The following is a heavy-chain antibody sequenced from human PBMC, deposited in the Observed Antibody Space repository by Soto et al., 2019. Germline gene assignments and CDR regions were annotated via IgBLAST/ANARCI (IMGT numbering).Heavy chain of an antibody. CDR2: IKIKTDGGTT. CDR3: TTAPNAIRFLEWLGAFDI. Sequence: PGGSLRLSCAASGFTFSNAWMSWGRQATGKGLGWVGRIKIKTDGGTTYYAAPVKGRFTISRDDSKNTLYLQMNSLKTEDTAVYYCTTAPNAIRFLEWLGAFDIWGQGTMVTVSS. CDR1: GFTFSNAW. D-gene: IGHD3-3*01. J-gene: IGHJ3*02. V-gene: IGHV3-15*01.